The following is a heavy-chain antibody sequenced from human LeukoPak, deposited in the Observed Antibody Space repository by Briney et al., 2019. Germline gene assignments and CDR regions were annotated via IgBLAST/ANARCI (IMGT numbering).Heavy chain of an antibody. CDR1: GGTFSSYA. Sequence: EASVKVSCKASGGTFSSYAISWVRQAPGQGLEWMGGIIPIFGTANYAQKFQGRVTITADESTSTAYMELSSLRSEDTAVYYCARELQDRLYYYYGMDVWGQGTTVTVSS. CDR2: IIPIFGTA. D-gene: IGHD2-15*01. CDR3: ARELQDRLYYYYGMDV. J-gene: IGHJ6*02. V-gene: IGHV1-69*13.